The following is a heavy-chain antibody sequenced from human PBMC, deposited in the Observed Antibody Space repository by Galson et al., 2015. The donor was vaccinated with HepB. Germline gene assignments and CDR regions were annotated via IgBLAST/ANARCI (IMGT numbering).Heavy chain of an antibody. CDR1: GFTFSSYS. V-gene: IGHV3-21*01. CDR2: ISSSSSYI. Sequence: SLRLSCAASGFTFSSYSMNWVRQAPGKGLEWVSSISSSSSYIYYADSVKGRFTISRDNAKNSLYLQMNSLRAEDTAVYYCAKDPWLVRYFDYWGQGTLVTVSS. D-gene: IGHD6-19*01. J-gene: IGHJ4*02. CDR3: AKDPWLVRYFDY.